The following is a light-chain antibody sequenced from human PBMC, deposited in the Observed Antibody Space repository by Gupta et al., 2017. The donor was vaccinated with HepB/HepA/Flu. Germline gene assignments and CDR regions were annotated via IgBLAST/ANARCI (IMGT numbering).Light chain of an antibody. V-gene: IGKV3-15*01. Sequence: ILTTQSPPTLSVSPGERPTLSCRVSQSVSSDLAWYQQKPGQAPRLIIYGASTRATGIPARFSGSGSGTEFTLTISSLQSEDFAVYYCHQYNNCPWTFGQGTKVEIK. CDR3: HQYNNCPWT. J-gene: IGKJ1*01. CDR1: QSVSSD. CDR2: GAS.